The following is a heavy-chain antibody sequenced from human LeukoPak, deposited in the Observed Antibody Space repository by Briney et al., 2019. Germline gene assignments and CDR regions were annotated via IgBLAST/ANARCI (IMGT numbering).Heavy chain of an antibody. CDR1: GFTLSIYS. V-gene: IGHV3-48*01. Sequence: GGSLRPSWAASGFTLSIYSMNWVRQAPGKGLGWDSYISGSGTTIYYADSVKGRFTISRDKAKNSLYLQTHSLRAENTAVYYWTRDTDSSGYDYENFDHWGQGTLVTVSS. D-gene: IGHD3-22*01. CDR2: ISGSGTTI. J-gene: IGHJ4*02. CDR3: TRDTDSSGYDYENFDH.